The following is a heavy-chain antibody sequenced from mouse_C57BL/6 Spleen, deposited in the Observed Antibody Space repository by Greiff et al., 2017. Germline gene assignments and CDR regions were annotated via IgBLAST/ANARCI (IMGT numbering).Heavy chain of an antibody. D-gene: IGHD2-3*01. CDR1: GFTFSDYG. Sequence: DVQLVESGGGLVKPGGSLKLSCAASGFTFSDYGMPWVRQAPEKGLEWVAYISSGSSTIYYADTVKGRFTISRDNAKNTLFLQMTSLRSEDTAMYYCARDGPWFAYWGQGTLVTVSA. J-gene: IGHJ3*01. CDR3: ARDGPWFAY. V-gene: IGHV5-17*01. CDR2: ISSGSSTI.